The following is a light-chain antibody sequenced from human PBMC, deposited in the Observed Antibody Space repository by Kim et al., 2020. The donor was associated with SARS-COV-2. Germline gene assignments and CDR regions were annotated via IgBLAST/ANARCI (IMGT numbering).Light chain of an antibody. J-gene: IGKJ3*01. V-gene: IGKV3-20*01. CDR1: QGVSSN. Sequence: WFPGERATPSCRASQGVSSNLAWYQQRPGQAPRLLIYGASNRATGIPDRFSGSGSGTDFTLTISRLEPEDFAVYYCQQYGSLPFTFGPGTKVDIK. CDR2: GAS. CDR3: QQYGSLPFT.